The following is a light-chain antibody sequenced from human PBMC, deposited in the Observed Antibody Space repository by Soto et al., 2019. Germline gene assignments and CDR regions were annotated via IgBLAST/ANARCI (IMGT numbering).Light chain of an antibody. V-gene: IGLV1-51*01. CDR2: DNN. J-gene: IGLJ3*02. CDR3: GTWDSSLSAGV. CDR1: SSNIGNNY. Sequence: QSVRTQPPSVSAAPGQKVTISCSGSSSNIGNNYVSWYQQLPGTAPKLLIYDNNKRPSGIPDRFSGSKSGTSATLGITGLQTGDEADYYCGTWDSSLSAGVFGGGTQLTVL.